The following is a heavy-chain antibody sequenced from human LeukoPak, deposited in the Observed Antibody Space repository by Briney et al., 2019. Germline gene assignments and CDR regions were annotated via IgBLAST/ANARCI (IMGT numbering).Heavy chain of an antibody. D-gene: IGHD1-7*01. J-gene: IGHJ4*02. CDR3: ARDLSPLSNYMGDY. V-gene: IGHV3-48*03. Sequence: GGSLRLSCAASGFTFSSYEMNRVRQAPGKGLEWVSYISSSGSTIYYADSVKGRFTISRDNAKNSLYLQMNSLRAEDTAVYYCARDLSPLSNYMGDYWGQGTLVTVSS. CDR2: ISSSGSTI. CDR1: GFTFSSYE.